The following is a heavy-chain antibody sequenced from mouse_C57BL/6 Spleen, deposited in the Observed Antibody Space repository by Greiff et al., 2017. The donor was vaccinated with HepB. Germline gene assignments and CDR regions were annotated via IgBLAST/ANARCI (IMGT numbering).Heavy chain of an antibody. CDR2: ISDGGSYT. CDR3: ARGTTVVATGFDY. V-gene: IGHV5-4*03. D-gene: IGHD1-1*01. J-gene: IGHJ2*01. Sequence: DVKLVESGGGLVKPGGSLKLSCAASGFTFSSYAMSWVRQTPEKRLEWVATISDGGSYTYYPDNVKGRFTISRDNAKNNLYLQMSHLKSEDTAMYYCARGTTVVATGFDYWGQGTTLTVSS. CDR1: GFTFSSYA.